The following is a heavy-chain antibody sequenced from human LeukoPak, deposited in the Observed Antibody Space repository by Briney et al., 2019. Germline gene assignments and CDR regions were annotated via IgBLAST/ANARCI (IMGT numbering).Heavy chain of an antibody. CDR3: ARDGGGPDAFDI. Sequence: WGVLRLSCAASGFTFSINSFNWVRQAPGKGLEWVSHIASDSSSKHYADSVRGRFTTSRDNAANSLYLHMNSLRAEDTAVYYCARDGGGPDAFDIWGQGTMVTVS. CDR1: GFTFSINS. J-gene: IGHJ3*02. V-gene: IGHV3-48*01. CDR2: IASDSSSK.